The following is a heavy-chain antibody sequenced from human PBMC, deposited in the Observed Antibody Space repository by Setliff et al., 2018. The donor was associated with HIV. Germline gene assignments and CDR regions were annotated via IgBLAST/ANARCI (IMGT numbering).Heavy chain of an antibody. J-gene: IGHJ3*01. Sequence: SETLSLTCAVSGYSISSDYFWGWIRQSPGKGLEWIGIFYQSGTMYYNPSLKSRVTISVDTSKNQFSLRLTSVTAADTAVYYCASGGRSWFQNVLGAFDVWGQGTMVTVSS. V-gene: IGHV4-38-2*01. CDR2: FYQSGTM. CDR3: ASGGRSWFQNVLGAFDV. D-gene: IGHD1-26*01. CDR1: GYSISSDYF.